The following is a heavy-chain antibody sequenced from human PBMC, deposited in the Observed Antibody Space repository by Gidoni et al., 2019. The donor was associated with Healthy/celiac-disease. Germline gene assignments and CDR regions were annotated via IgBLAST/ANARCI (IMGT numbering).Heavy chain of an antibody. Sequence: EVQLVESGGGLVQTGGSLRLSCAAPGFPSSDHYLDWVRQAPGKGLEWVGRTRNKANSYTTEYAASVKGRFTISRDDSKNSLYLQMNSLKTEDTAVYYCARAGYDSSGYYYAFDIWGQGTMVTVSS. CDR2: TRNKANSYTT. V-gene: IGHV3-72*01. CDR1: GFPSSDHY. J-gene: IGHJ3*02. D-gene: IGHD3-22*01. CDR3: ARAGYDSSGYYYAFDI.